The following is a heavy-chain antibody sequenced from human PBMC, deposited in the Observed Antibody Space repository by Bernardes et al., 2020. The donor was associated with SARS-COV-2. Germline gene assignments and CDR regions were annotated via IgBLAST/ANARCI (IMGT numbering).Heavy chain of an antibody. Sequence: GGSLRLSCAASGFTFDDYAMHWVRQAPGKGLEWVSGISWNSGSIGYADSVKGRFTISRDNAKNSLYLQMNSLRAEDTALYYCAKDMGQLDWDYGMDVWGQGTTVTVSS. J-gene: IGHJ6*02. V-gene: IGHV3-9*01. CDR1: GFTFDDYA. CDR3: AKDMGQLDWDYGMDV. D-gene: IGHD6-6*01. CDR2: ISWNSGSI.